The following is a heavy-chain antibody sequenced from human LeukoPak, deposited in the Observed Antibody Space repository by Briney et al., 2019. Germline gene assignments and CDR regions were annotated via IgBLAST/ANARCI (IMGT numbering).Heavy chain of an antibody. CDR3: ARGGISTSLDY. V-gene: IGHV4-34*01. D-gene: IGHD2-2*01. J-gene: IGHJ4*02. Sequence: PSETLSLTCAVYGGSFSGYYWSWIRQPPGKGLEWIGEINHSGSTNYNPSLKSRVTMSGDTSKNQISLKLSSVTAADTAVYYCARGGISTSLDYWGQGTLVTVSS. CDR1: GGSFSGYY. CDR2: INHSGST.